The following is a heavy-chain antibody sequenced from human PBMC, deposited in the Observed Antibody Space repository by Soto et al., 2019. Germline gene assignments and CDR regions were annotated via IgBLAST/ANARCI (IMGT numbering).Heavy chain of an antibody. J-gene: IGHJ3*02. CDR3: VRGLGSSGWYSRWDAVGI. Sequence: EVQLVESGGGLVQPGGSLRLSCAVSGFTFSDYWMSWVRQAPGKGLEWVANIKQDGNEKYFVDSVKGRFTISRDNAKNSLYLQMNVLRAEDTAVYYCVRGLGSSGWYSRWDAVGIWGQGTMVTV. D-gene: IGHD6-19*01. CDR2: IKQDGNEK. V-gene: IGHV3-7*01. CDR1: GFTFSDYW.